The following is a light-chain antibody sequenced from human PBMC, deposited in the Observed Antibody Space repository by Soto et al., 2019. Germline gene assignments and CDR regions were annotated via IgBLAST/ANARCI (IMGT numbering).Light chain of an antibody. Sequence: EIVLTQSPGTLSLSPGERATLSCRASQSVSSSYLAWYQQKPGQAPRLLIYGASSRATGIPDRFSGSGSGTDLTLTISRLEPEDVAVYYCQQYGSSLITFGQGTRLEIK. CDR1: QSVSSSY. J-gene: IGKJ5*01. V-gene: IGKV3-20*01. CDR2: GAS. CDR3: QQYGSSLIT.